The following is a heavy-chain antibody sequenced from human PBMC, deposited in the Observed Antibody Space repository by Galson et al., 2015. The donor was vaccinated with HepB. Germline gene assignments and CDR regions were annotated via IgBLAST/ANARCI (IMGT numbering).Heavy chain of an antibody. CDR3: AGDRIAARPHYYYGMDV. Sequence: SVKVSCKASGYTFTSYYMHWVRQAPGQGLEWMGIINPSGGSTSCAQKFQGRVTMTRDTSTSTVYMELSSLRSEDTAVYYCAGDRIAARPHYYYGMDVWGQGTTVTVSS. D-gene: IGHD6-6*01. CDR2: INPSGGST. CDR1: GYTFTSYY. V-gene: IGHV1-46*03. J-gene: IGHJ6*02.